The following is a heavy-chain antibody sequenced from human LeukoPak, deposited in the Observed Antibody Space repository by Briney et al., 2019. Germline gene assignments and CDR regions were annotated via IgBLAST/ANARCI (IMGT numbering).Heavy chain of an antibody. V-gene: IGHV1-24*01. D-gene: IGHD3-10*01. CDR2: FDPEDGET. J-gene: IGHJ4*02. Sequence: ASVKVSCKVSGYTLTELSMHWVRQAPGKGLEWMGGFDPEDGETIYAQKFQGRVTMTEDTSTDTAYMELSSLRSEDTAVYYCARNPGSGSYLSHLDYWGQGTLVTVSS. CDR1: GYTLTELS. CDR3: ARNPGSGSYLSHLDY.